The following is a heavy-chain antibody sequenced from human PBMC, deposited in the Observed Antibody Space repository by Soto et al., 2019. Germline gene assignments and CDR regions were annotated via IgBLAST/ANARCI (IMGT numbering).Heavy chain of an antibody. J-gene: IGHJ4*02. CDR3: ARRDSVSSGRALDS. CDR2: FYSSGGT. D-gene: IGHD2-15*01. V-gene: IGHV4-4*07. Sequence: SETLSLTCTVSGDSISNYFWSWIRQPAGKELEWIGRFYSSGGTKYNPSLRSRVTMSVDTSKNQFSLKLTSVTAADTAVYYCARRDSVSSGRALDSWGQGTLVTVSS. CDR1: GDSISNYF.